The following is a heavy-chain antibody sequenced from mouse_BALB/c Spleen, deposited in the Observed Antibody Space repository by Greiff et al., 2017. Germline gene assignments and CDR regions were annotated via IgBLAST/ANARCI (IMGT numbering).Heavy chain of an antibody. CDR1: GFSLTSYG. D-gene: IGHD2-14*01. J-gene: IGHJ3*01. Sequence: VQGVESGPGLVAPSQSLSITCTVSGFSLTSYGVSWVRQPPGKGLEWLGVIWGDGSTNYHSALISRLSISKDNSKSQVFLKLNSLQTDDTATYYCAKERASYYRYPFAYWGQGTLVTVSA. V-gene: IGHV2-3*01. CDR2: IWGDGST. CDR3: AKERASYYRYPFAY.